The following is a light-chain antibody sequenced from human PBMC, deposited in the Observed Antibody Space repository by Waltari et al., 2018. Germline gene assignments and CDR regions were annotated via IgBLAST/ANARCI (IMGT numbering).Light chain of an antibody. J-gene: IGLJ2*01. Sequence: QSALTQPASVSGSPGQSITISCTGTSSDVGGYNYVSWYQQHPGKAPKLMIYDVSNRPSGVSKRFCGSKSSNTASLTISGLQAEDEADYYCSSYTSSSTRVFGGGTKLTVL. CDR3: SSYTSSSTRV. CDR1: SSDVGGYNY. CDR2: DVS. V-gene: IGLV2-14*03.